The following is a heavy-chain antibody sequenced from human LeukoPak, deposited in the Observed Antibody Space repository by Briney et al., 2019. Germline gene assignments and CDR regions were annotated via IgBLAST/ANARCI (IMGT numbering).Heavy chain of an antibody. J-gene: IGHJ2*01. Sequence: SETLSLTCTVSCGSISSYYWSWIRQPPGKGLEWIGYIYYSGSTNYNPSLKSRVTISVDTSKNQFSLKLSSVTAADTAVYYCAREKDYYDSSGYYDGFDLWGRGTLVTVSS. D-gene: IGHD3-22*01. CDR1: CGSISSYY. CDR2: IYYSGST. CDR3: AREKDYYDSSGYYDGFDL. V-gene: IGHV4-59*01.